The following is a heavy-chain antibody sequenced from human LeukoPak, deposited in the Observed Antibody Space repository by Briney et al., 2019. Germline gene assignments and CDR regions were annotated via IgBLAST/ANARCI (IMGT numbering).Heavy chain of an antibody. V-gene: IGHV3-66*01. Sequence: GGSLRLSCAASGFTVNNNYMSWVRQAPGRGLECVSVIYSDDRASYEDAVKGRFTTSRDNSKDTLFLQMNSLRAEDTAMYFCATKLSGAAAGTGYFQHWGQGTLVTVSS. CDR3: ATKLSGAAAGTGYFQH. CDR1: GFTVNNNY. D-gene: IGHD6-13*01. J-gene: IGHJ1*01. CDR2: IYSDDRA.